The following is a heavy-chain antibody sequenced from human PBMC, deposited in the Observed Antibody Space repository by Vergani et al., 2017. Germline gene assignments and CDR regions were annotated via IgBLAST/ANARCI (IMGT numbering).Heavy chain of an antibody. CDR1: GFTFNHYA. V-gene: IGHV3-23*01. CDR2: ISGSGGST. CDR3: ARDRRYCINGVCLMGFDP. D-gene: IGHD2-8*01. Sequence: EVQLLESGGDLVQPGGSLRLSCAASGFTFNHYAMNWVRQAPGKGLEWVSGISGSGGSTYYAGSVKGRFTISRDSSKNTLYLQMNSLSAGDTAVYYCARDRRYCINGVCLMGFDPWGQGTLVTVSS. J-gene: IGHJ5*02.